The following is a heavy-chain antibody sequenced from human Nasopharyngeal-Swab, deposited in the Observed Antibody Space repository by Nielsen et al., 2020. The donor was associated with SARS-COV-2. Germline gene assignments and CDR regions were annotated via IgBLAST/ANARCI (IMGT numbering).Heavy chain of an antibody. D-gene: IGHD6-19*01. CDR1: GFTFSSYG. Sequence: GGPLRLSCAASGFTFSSYGMHWVRQAPGKGLEWVAVISYDGSNKYYADSVKGRFTISRDNSKNTLYLQMNSLRAEDAAVYYCAKVSGYSSGWYTPAGAFDIWGQGTMVTVSS. V-gene: IGHV3-30*18. J-gene: IGHJ3*02. CDR3: AKVSGYSSGWYTPAGAFDI. CDR2: ISYDGSNK.